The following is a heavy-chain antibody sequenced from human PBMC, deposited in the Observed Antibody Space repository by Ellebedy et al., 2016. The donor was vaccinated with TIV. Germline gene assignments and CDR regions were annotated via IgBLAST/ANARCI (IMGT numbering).Heavy chain of an antibody. Sequence: SETLSLTCTVSGVSISSDFSYWNWIRQHPGKGLEWIGYIYYSGSSYYNPSLKSRVTIAVDTSKNQFSLNLSSVTAADTAVYYCARDLREVGAIDYWGQGTLVTVST. CDR2: IYYSGSS. V-gene: IGHV4-31*03. D-gene: IGHD1-26*01. CDR3: ARDLREVGAIDY. J-gene: IGHJ4*02. CDR1: GVSISSDFSY.